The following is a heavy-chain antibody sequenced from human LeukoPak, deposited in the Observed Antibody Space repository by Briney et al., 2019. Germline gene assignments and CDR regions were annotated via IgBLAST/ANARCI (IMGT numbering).Heavy chain of an antibody. D-gene: IGHD5-24*01. CDR2: IYYSGST. V-gene: IGHV4-39*07. Sequence: SETLSLTCTVSGGSISSSSYYWGWIRQPPGKGLEWIGSIYYSGSTYYNPSLKSRVTISVDTSKNQFSLKLSSVTAADTAVYYCARERRDGYNYFDYWGQGTLVTVSS. J-gene: IGHJ4*02. CDR1: GGSISSSSYY. CDR3: ARERRDGYNYFDY.